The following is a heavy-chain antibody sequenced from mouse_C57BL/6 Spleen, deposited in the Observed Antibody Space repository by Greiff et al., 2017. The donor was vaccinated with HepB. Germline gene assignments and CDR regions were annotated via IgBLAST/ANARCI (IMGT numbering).Heavy chain of an antibody. CDR1: GFTFSSYA. CDR2: ISDGGSYT. J-gene: IGHJ2*01. Sequence: EVNVVESGGGLVKPGGSLKLSCAASGFTFSSYAMSWVRQTPEKRLEWVATISDGGSYTYYPDNVKGRFTISRDNAKSSLYLQMSHLKSEDTAMYYCARATAHGYFDYWGQGTTLTVSS. CDR3: ARATAHGYFDY. D-gene: IGHD3-1*01. V-gene: IGHV5-4*03.